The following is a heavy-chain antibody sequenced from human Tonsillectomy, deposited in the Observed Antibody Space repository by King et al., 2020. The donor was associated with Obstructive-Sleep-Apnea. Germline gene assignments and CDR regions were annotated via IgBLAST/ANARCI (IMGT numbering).Heavy chain of an antibody. D-gene: IGHD3-16*01. V-gene: IGHV3-30*02. Sequence: VQLVESGGGVVQPGGSLRLSCAASGFTFSTYGMHWVRQAPGKGLELVAFTPQVGTDKYFAASVKGRFTISRDNSKNTLYLQMNSLRPEDTAVYYCANQYDYIWGTFDYWGQGTLVTVSS. J-gene: IGHJ4*02. CDR3: ANQYDYIWGTFDY. CDR2: TPQVGTDK. CDR1: GFTFSTYG.